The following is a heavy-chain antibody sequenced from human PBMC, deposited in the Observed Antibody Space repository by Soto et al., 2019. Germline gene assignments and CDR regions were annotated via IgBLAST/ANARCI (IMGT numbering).Heavy chain of an antibody. Sequence: QVQLQESGPGLVKPSQTLSLTCTVSGGSISSGDYYWSWIRQPPGKGLEWIGYIYYSGSTYYNPSLKSRVTISVDTSKNQFSLKLSSVTAADTAVYYCARVSQCSTSCYYLDPWGQGTLVTVSS. D-gene: IGHD2-2*01. CDR1: GGSISSGDYY. CDR2: IYYSGST. V-gene: IGHV4-30-4*01. J-gene: IGHJ5*02. CDR3: ARVSQCSTSCYYLDP.